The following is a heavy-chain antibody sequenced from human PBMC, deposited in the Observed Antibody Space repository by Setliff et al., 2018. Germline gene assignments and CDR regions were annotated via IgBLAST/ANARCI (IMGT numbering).Heavy chain of an antibody. J-gene: IGHJ4*01. V-gene: IGHV3-7*03. D-gene: IGHD2-8*01. Sequence: GGFLRLSCAASGFTFSNYWMSWVRQAPGKGLEWVANIKQDGSEKYYVDSVKGRFTISRDNAKNSLYLQMSSLRAADTAVYYCVKGTNVVMVYTGFDHWGQGTLVTVSS. CDR2: IKQDGSEK. CDR1: GFTFSNYW. CDR3: VKGTNVVMVYTGFDH.